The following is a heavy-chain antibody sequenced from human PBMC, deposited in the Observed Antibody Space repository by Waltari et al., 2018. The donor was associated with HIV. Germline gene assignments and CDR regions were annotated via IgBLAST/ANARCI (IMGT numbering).Heavy chain of an antibody. V-gene: IGHV3-21*01. J-gene: IGHJ3*02. D-gene: IGHD5-12*01. CDR2: ISSVSVYI. CDR3: ARDEAEMATLTAFDI. CDR1: RFTFSSYS. Sequence: EVQLVESGGGLFKPGGSLRLSCAASRFTFSSYSMNWVRRASGKGWEWVSSISSVSVYIYYADSVKGRFTISRDNAKNSLYLQMNSLRAEDTAVYYCARDEAEMATLTAFDIWGQGTMVTVSS.